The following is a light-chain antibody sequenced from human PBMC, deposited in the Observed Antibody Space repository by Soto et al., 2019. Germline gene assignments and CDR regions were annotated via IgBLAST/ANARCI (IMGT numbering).Light chain of an antibody. Sequence: ESVLTQSPGTLSLSPGERATLSCRASQSVSNSYFAWYQQKPGQDPRLLIYGISSRATGIPDRFSGSGSGTDFTLTISRLEPEDFVVYYCQQYSSLQPTFGQGTKLEVK. CDR2: GIS. J-gene: IGKJ2*01. CDR3: QQYSSLQPT. CDR1: QSVSNSY. V-gene: IGKV3-20*01.